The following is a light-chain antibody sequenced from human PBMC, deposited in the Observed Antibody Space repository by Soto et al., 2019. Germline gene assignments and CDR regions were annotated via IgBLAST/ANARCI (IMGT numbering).Light chain of an antibody. Sequence: QSALTQPASVSGSPGQSITISCTGTSSDVGSYNLVSWYQQHPGKAPKLMIYEGSKRLSGVSNRFSGSKSGNTASLTISGLQAEDEADYYCCSYAGSSTLVFGGGTKVTVL. CDR2: EGS. CDR1: SSDVGSYNL. J-gene: IGLJ2*01. V-gene: IGLV2-23*01. CDR3: CSYAGSSTLV.